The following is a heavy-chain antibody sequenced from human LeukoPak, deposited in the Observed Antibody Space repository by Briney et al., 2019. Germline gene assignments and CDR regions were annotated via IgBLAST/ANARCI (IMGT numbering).Heavy chain of an antibody. V-gene: IGHV3-21*01. J-gene: IGHJ5*02. CDR1: GFTFSSYS. CDR2: ISSSSSNI. CDR3: AREKYGSGRAGWFDP. Sequence: GGSLRLSCAASGFTFSSYSMNWVRQAPGKGLEWVSSISSSSSNIYYADSVKGRFTISRDNAKNSLYLQMNSLRAEDTAVYYCAREKYGSGRAGWFDPWGQGTLVTVSS. D-gene: IGHD3-10*01.